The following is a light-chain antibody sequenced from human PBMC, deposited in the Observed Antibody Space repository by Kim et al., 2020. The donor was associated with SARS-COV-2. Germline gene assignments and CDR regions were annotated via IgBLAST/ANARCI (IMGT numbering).Light chain of an antibody. CDR1: SGNSSYA. Sequence: ASVKLTGTLGSGNSSYAIAWHQQQPEKGPRYLMKLNGDGSHSKGDGIPDRFSGSSSGAERYLTISSLQSEDEADYYCQTWGTGIPVFGGGTQLTVL. J-gene: IGLJ3*02. CDR2: LNGDGSH. CDR3: QTWGTGIPV. V-gene: IGLV4-69*01.